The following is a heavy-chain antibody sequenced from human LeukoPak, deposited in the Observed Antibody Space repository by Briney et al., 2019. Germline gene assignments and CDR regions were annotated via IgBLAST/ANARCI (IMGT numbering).Heavy chain of an antibody. D-gene: IGHD1-7*01. Sequence: PGGSLRLSCAASGFTFSSYAMSWVRQAPGKGLEWVGFIRSKAYGGTTEYAASVKGRFTISRDDSKSIAYLQMNSLKTEDTAVYYCTRELELGGRYYYYYGMDVWGQGTTVTVSS. CDR2: IRSKAYGGTT. CDR3: TRELELGGRYYYYYGMDV. J-gene: IGHJ6*02. CDR1: GFTFSSYA. V-gene: IGHV3-49*04.